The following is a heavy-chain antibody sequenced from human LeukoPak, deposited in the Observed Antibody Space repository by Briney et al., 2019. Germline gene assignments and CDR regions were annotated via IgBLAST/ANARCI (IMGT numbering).Heavy chain of an antibody. CDR3: ARERISSTYYYVMDV. CDR1: GYTFTSYY. J-gene: IGHJ6*02. V-gene: IGHV1-46*01. Sequence: GASVKVSCKASGYTFTSYYMHWVRQAPGQGLEWMAVINASGGSTIYAEKFQGRFTMTRDTSTSTVYMELSSLRSEDTAVYYCARERISSTYYYVMDVWGQGTTVTVSS. CDR2: INASGGST.